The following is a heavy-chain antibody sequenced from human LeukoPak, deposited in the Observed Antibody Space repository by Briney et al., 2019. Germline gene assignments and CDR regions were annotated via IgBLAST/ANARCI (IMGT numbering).Heavy chain of an antibody. CDR3: ARPLPGYGSGWYPFDY. Sequence: SETLSLTCTVSGGSISSSSYYWGWIRQPPGKGLEWIGSIYYSGSTYYNPSLKSRVTISVGTSKNQFSLKLSSVTAADTAVYYCARPLPGYGSGWYPFDYWGQGTLVTVSS. D-gene: IGHD6-19*01. J-gene: IGHJ4*02. CDR2: IYYSGST. V-gene: IGHV4-39*01. CDR1: GGSISSSSYY.